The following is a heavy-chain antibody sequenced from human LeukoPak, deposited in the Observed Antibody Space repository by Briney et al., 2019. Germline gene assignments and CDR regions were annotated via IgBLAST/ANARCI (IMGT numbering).Heavy chain of an antibody. CDR2: ISSGGTYK. D-gene: IGHD4-17*01. CDR1: GFIFSSHW. J-gene: IGHJ3*02. V-gene: IGHV3-21*01. Sequence: GGSLRLSCAASGFIFSSHWMSWVRQAPGKGLEWVSSISSGGTYKYYADSVKGRFTISRDNAQNSLYLQMNSLRAEDSSVYYCARPTTVTTISADAFDIWGQGTMVTVSS. CDR3: ARPTTVTTISADAFDI.